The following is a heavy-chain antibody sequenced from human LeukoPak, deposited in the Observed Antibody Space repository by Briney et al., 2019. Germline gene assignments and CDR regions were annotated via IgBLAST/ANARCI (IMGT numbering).Heavy chain of an antibody. CDR3: AKSLYGSGTNWFDP. CDR2: ISGSGGST. Sequence: GGSLRVSCAASGFSFSSYAMSWVRQAPGKRLEWVSAISGSGGSTYYADSVKGRFTISRDNSKNTLYLQMNSLRAEDTAVYYCAKSLYGSGTNWFDPWGQGTLVTVSS. CDR1: GFSFSSYA. D-gene: IGHD3-10*01. V-gene: IGHV3-23*01. J-gene: IGHJ5*02.